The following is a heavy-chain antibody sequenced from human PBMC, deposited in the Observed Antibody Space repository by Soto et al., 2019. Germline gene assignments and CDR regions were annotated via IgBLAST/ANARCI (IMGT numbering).Heavy chain of an antibody. CDR1: GDSISSSSD. V-gene: IGHV4-39*01. J-gene: IGHJ4*02. CDR3: ARQSRGWYFDH. D-gene: IGHD6-19*01. CDR2: IYYGGST. Sequence: SETLSLTCSVSGDSISSSSDLGWILQPPGKGLELIGSIYYGGSTFYNPALKSRVTMSLDVSENQFSLKLISLTASDTAVYYCARQSRGWYFDHWGQGTLVTVSS.